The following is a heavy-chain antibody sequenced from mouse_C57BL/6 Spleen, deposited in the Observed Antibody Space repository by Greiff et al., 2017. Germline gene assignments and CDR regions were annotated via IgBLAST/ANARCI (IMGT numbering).Heavy chain of an antibody. CDR1: GYAFSSSW. V-gene: IGHV1-82*01. CDR3: ARWGSLYAMDY. D-gene: IGHD1-1*02. J-gene: IGHJ4*01. CDR2: IYPGDGDT. Sequence: VQLQESGPELVKPGASVKISCKASGYAFSSSWMNWVKQRPGKGLEWIGRIYPGDGDTNYNGKFKGKATLTADKSSSTAYMQLSSLTSEDSAVYVCARWGSLYAMDYWGQGTSVTVSS.